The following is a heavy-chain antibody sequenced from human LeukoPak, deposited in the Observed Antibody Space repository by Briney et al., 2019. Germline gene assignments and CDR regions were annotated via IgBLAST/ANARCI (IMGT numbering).Heavy chain of an antibody. CDR2: ISKVGGRT. J-gene: IGHJ1*01. CDR1: GLTFSSYA. Sequence: GGSRRLSCAASGLTFSSYAMSWVRQAPGQGLEWVSTISKVGGRTYYANSVKGRFTISRDNSKSTLYLQMNTLRAEDTAVYYCAKGTYYYDSGSYLECFGEDWGQGTLVTVSS. D-gene: IGHD3-10*01. CDR3: AKGTYYYDSGSYLECFGED. V-gene: IGHV3-23*01.